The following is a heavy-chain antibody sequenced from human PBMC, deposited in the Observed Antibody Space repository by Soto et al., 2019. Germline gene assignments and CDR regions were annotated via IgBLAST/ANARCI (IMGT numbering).Heavy chain of an antibody. V-gene: IGHV3-23*01. CDR1: GFPFSNYA. J-gene: IGHJ4*02. Sequence: GGSLRLSCAASGFPFSNYAMGWVRQAPGKGLEWVSDSSGSGDYTPYADSLKGRFIISRDNSKNTLYLQMNSLTAEDTAVYYCAKKNYYYNSGRATYDYWGQGTQVTVSS. CDR3: AKKNYYYNSGRATYDY. CDR2: SSGSGDYT. D-gene: IGHD3-22*01.